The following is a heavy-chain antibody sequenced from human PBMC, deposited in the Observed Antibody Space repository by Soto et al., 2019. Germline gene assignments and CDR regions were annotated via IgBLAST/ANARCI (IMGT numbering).Heavy chain of an antibody. Sequence: EVQLVETGGGLIQPGGSLRLSCAASGFTVSSNYMSWVRQAPGKGLEWVSVIYGGGSTYYADSVKGRFTISRDNSKNTLYLQMNSLRAEDTAVYYCARDSSSSSFDYWGQGTLVTVSS. J-gene: IGHJ4*02. V-gene: IGHV3-53*02. CDR3: ARDSSSSSFDY. CDR2: IYGGGST. CDR1: GFTVSSNY. D-gene: IGHD6-6*01.